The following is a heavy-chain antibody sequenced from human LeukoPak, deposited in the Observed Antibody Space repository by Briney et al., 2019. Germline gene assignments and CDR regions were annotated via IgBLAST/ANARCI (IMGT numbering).Heavy chain of an antibody. V-gene: IGHV4-59*01. J-gene: IGHJ3*02. CDR3: AKSRNRGSFDGFNI. CDR1: GRSISFFY. Sequence: SDTLSLTCTVSGRSISFFYLSWIRERPGKGLGWVGYIYYTRSTNYIPSLKSRVTISVDSSNNQFSLKLSSVTAADTAVYYCAKSRNRGSFDGFNIWGQGTMVTVSS. CDR2: IYYTRST. D-gene: IGHD3-10*01.